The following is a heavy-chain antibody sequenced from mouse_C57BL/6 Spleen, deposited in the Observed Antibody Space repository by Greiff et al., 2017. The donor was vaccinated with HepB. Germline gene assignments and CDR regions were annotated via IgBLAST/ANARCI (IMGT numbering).Heavy chain of an antibody. D-gene: IGHD1-1*01. CDR1: GFNIKDDY. CDR3: FYYYGSSYWFAY. CDR2: IDPENGDT. Sequence: VQLQQSGAELVRPGASVKLSCTASGFNIKDDYMHWVKQRPEQGLEWIGWIDPENGDTEYASKFQGKATITADTSSNTAYLQLSSLTSEDTAVYYWFYYYGSSYWFAYWGQGTLVTVSA. J-gene: IGHJ3*01. V-gene: IGHV14-4*01.